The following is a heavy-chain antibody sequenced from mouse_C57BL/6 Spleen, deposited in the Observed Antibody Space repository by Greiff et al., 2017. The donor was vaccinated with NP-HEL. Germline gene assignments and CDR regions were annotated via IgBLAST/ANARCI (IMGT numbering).Heavy chain of an antibody. J-gene: IGHJ3*01. CDR3: AIDYDGFAY. D-gene: IGHD2-4*01. Sequence: EVQLQQSGPELVKPGALVKISCKASGYSFTDFNMNWVKQSNGKSLEWIGVINPNYGTTSFNQKFKGKDTLTIDQTSSTAYMPHNSLTYEGSTVYYCAIDYDGFAYWGQGTLVTVSA. CDR2: INPNYGTT. CDR1: GYSFTDFN. V-gene: IGHV1-39*01.